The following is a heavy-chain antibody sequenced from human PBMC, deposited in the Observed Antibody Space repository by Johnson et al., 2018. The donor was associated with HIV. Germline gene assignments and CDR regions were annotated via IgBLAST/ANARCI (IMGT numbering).Heavy chain of an antibody. CDR3: PVDTEAFDI. J-gene: IGHJ3*02. CDR1: GFTFSSYA. D-gene: IGHD1-14*01. CDR2: ISYDGSNK. V-gene: IGHV3-30*04. Sequence: QVQLVESGGGVVQPGRSLRLSCAASGFTFSSYAMHWVRQAPGKGLEWVAVISYDGSNKYYTDSVTGRFTISRDNSKNTLYLQMNSLRAEDTAVYYCPVDTEAFDIWGQGTMVTVSS.